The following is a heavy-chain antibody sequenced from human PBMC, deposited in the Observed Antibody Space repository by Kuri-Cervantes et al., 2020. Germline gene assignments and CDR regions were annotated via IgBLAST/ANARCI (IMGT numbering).Heavy chain of an antibody. V-gene: IGHV3-30-3*01. J-gene: IGHJ3*01. CDR3: VRLGNAFDL. Sequence: GGSLRLSCAASGFTFSSYAMHWVRQAPGKGLEWVAVLSYDGSNKYYADSVKGRFSISRDNSKNTLYLQMNSLRDDDTSIYYCVRLGNAFDLWGQGTKVTVSS. CDR2: LSYDGSNK. D-gene: IGHD3-16*01. CDR1: GFTFSSYA.